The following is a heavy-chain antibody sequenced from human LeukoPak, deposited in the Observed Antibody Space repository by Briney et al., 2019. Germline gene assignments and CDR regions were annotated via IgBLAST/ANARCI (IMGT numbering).Heavy chain of an antibody. J-gene: IGHJ4*02. CDR3: AKDYPPRGWYPTPTFDY. V-gene: IGHV3-23*01. CDR1: GFTFSSYA. D-gene: IGHD6-19*01. Sequence: GGSLRLSCAASGFTFSSYAMSWVRQAPGKGLEWVSAISGSGGSTYYADSVKGRFTISRDNSKNTLYLQMNSLRAEDTAVYYCAKDYPPRGWYPTPTFDYWGQGTLVTVSS. CDR2: ISGSGGST.